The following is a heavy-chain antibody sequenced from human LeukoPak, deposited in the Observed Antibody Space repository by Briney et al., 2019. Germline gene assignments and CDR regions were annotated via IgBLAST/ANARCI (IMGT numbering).Heavy chain of an antibody. D-gene: IGHD3-16*01. Sequence: PSGTLSLTCAVSGGSVSSGGYSWSWIRQPPGQGLEWIGYIYHSGSTYYNPSLKSRVTISVDRSKNQFSLKLSSVTAADTAVYYCAGGLRDYFDYWGQGTLITVSS. CDR1: GGSVSSGGYS. J-gene: IGHJ4*02. V-gene: IGHV4-30-2*01. CDR2: IYHSGST. CDR3: AGGLRDYFDY.